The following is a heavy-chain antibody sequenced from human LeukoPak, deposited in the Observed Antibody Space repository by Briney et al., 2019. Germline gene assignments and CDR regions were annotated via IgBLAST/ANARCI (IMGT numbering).Heavy chain of an antibody. CDR3: AKGAYYGD. CDR2: ITGSGGST. Sequence: GGTLRLSCAASGFTFSTYGMSWVRQAPGKGLEWAAAITGSGGSTFYADSVRGRFTISRDNSKNTLFLQMNSLTAEDTAVYYCAKGAYYGDWGQGTLVTISS. V-gene: IGHV3-23*01. J-gene: IGHJ4*02. D-gene: IGHD3-3*01. CDR1: GFTFSTYG.